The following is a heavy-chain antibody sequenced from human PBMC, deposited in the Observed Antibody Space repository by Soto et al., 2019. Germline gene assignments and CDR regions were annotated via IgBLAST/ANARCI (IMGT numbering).Heavy chain of an antibody. CDR1: GYTFTSYG. Sequence: ASVKVSCKASGYTFTSYGISWVRQAPGQGLEWMGWISAYNGNTNYAQKLQGRVTMTTDTSTSTAYMELRSLRSDDTAVYYCARDSGPTYYYDSSGYSSIRYYYYYGMDVWG. CDR3: ARDSGPTYYYDSSGYSSIRYYYYYGMDV. V-gene: IGHV1-18*01. CDR2: ISAYNGNT. D-gene: IGHD3-22*01. J-gene: IGHJ6*02.